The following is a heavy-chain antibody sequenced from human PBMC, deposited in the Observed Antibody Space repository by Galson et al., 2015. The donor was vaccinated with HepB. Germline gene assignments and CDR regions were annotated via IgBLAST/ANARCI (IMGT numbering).Heavy chain of an antibody. Sequence: SLRLSCAASGFTFSTYVMNWVRQAPGKGLEWVSTISDSGGRTDSADSVKGRFTISRDNSKNTLYLQMNSLRAEDTAVYYCAKDLRGVGAFDIWGQGTMVTVSS. D-gene: IGHD3-16*01. J-gene: IGHJ3*02. V-gene: IGHV3-23*01. CDR2: ISDSGGRT. CDR1: GFTFSTYV. CDR3: AKDLRGVGAFDI.